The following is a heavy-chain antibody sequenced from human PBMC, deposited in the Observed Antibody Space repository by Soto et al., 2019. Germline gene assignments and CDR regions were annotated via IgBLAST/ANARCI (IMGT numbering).Heavy chain of an antibody. CDR2: IYYSGST. D-gene: IGHD6-6*01. V-gene: IGHV4-59*01. CDR3: ARDNGAEYSSSGEGAFDI. CDR1: GGSISSYY. Sequence: SETLSLTCTVSGGSISSYYWSWIRQPPGKGLEWIGYIYYSGSTNYNPSLKSRVTISVDTSKSQFSLKLSSVTAADTAVYYCARDNGAEYSSSGEGAFDIWGQGTMVTVSS. J-gene: IGHJ3*02.